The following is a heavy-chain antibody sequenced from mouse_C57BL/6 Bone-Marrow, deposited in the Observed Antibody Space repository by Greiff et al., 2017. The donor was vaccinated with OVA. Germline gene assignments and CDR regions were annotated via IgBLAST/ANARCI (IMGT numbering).Heavy chain of an antibody. Sequence: EVHLVESGGGLVKPGGSLKLSCAASGFTFSSYTMSWVRQTPEKRLEWVATISGGGGNTYYPDSVKGRFTISRDNAKNTLYLQMSSLRSEDTALYYCARQGYYSHYYAMDYWGQGTSVTVSS. J-gene: IGHJ4*01. CDR3: ARQGYYSHYYAMDY. V-gene: IGHV5-9*01. CDR2: ISGGGGNT. CDR1: GFTFSSYT. D-gene: IGHD2-12*01.